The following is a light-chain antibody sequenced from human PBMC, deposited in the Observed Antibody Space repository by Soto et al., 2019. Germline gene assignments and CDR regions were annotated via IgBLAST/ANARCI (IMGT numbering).Light chain of an antibody. CDR2: DAS. V-gene: IGKV1-5*01. CDR3: QQYNSYWT. J-gene: IGKJ1*01. CDR1: QSISSW. Sequence: DIPLTQSPSTLSASVGSRXTSXCRASQSISSWLAWYQQKPGTAPKLLIYDASSLESGVPSRFSGSGSGTEFTLTISSLQPDDFATYYCQQYNSYWTFGQGTKVDNK.